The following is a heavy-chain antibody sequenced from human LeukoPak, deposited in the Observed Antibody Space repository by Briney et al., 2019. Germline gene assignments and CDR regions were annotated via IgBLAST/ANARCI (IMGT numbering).Heavy chain of an antibody. V-gene: IGHV1-2*02. CDR2: INPNSGGT. CDR3: VRETANWFDP. Sequence: ASVKVSRKASGYTYTGYYMHWVRQAPGQGLEWMGWINPNSGGTNYAQKFQGRVTMTRDTSISTAYMELSRLRSDDTAVYYCVRETANWFDPWGQGTLVTVSS. J-gene: IGHJ5*02. CDR1: GYTYTGYY.